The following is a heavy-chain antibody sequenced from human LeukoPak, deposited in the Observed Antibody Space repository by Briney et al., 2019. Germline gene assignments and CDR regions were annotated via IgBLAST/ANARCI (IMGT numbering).Heavy chain of an antibody. J-gene: IGHJ4*02. Sequence: SETLSLTCTVSGYSINSGYYWVWLRQPPGKGLEWFGSIYRTGSTNYNPSLMRRVTISVDMSPNQFSLKLSSVTAADTAVYYCARGGSGRIYYFDDWGQGTLVTVSS. CDR1: GYSINSGYY. CDR3: ARGGSGRIYYFDD. D-gene: IGHD6-19*01. V-gene: IGHV4-38-2*02. CDR2: IYRTGST.